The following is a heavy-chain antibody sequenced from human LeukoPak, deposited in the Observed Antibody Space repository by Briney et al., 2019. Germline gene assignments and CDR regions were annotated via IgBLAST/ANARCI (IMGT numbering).Heavy chain of an antibody. CDR2: ISSSSDHI. CDR3: AKEGRSLQTY. Sequence: GGSLRLSCAASGSTFSSYSMNWVRQAPGKGLEWVSSISSSSDHIAYADSVKGRFTISRDNAKNSLYLQMNSLRVEDTAVYYCAKEGRSLQTYWGQGTLVTVSS. CDR1: GSTFSSYS. J-gene: IGHJ4*02. V-gene: IGHV3-21*04. D-gene: IGHD5-24*01.